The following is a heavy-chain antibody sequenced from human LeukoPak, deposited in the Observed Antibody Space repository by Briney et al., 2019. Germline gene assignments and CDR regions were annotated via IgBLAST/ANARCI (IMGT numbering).Heavy chain of an antibody. D-gene: IGHD6-13*01. Sequence: SETLSLTCTVSGGSISSYYWSWIRQPPGKGLEWIGYIHYSGSTSYNPSLKSRVTISVDTSKNQFSLKLSSVTAADTAVYYCAREGSSRRYFDYWGQGTLVTVSS. J-gene: IGHJ4*02. V-gene: IGHV4-59*12. CDR2: IHYSGST. CDR3: AREGSSRRYFDY. CDR1: GGSISSYY.